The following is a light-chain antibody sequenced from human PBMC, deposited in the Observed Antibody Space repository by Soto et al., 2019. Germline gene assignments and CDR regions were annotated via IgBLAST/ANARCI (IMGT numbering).Light chain of an antibody. Sequence: QSVLTQPPSVSGAPGQRVTISCTGSSSNIGAGSDVHWYQQLPGTAPKLLIYGNSNRPSGVPDRFSGSKSGTSASLAITGLKAEDEAEYYCPSYDSSLRGVVFGGGTKLTVL. V-gene: IGLV1-40*01. CDR1: SSNIGAGSD. J-gene: IGLJ2*01. CDR3: PSYDSSLRGVV. CDR2: GNS.